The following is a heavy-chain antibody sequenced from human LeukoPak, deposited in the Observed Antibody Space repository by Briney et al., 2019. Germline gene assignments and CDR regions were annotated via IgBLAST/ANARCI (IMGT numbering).Heavy chain of an antibody. Sequence: PGGSLRLSCAASGFTFSSYSMNWVRQAPGKGLEWVSSISSSSSYIYYADSVKGRFTISRDNAKNSLYLQMNSLRAEDTAVYYCARDEMNSYYPDYWGQGTLVTVSS. CDR2: ISSSSSYI. V-gene: IGHV3-21*01. D-gene: IGHD2-21*01. J-gene: IGHJ4*02. CDR3: ARDEMNSYYPDY. CDR1: GFTFSSYS.